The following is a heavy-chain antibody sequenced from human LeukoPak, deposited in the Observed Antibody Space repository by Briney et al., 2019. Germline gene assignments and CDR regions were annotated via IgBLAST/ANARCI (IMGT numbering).Heavy chain of an antibody. J-gene: IGHJ1*01. V-gene: IGHV3-48*03. Sequence: RGSLRLSCAASGFTFSSYEVNWVRQAAGKGLEVISYLSSSGIFIYYADFVKGQFTISRDNAKTSLYLQMNTLRGEATAVYYCSQGMNYDSSAYWHQHWGQGTLVTVSS. CDR3: SQGMNYDSSAYWHQH. D-gene: IGHD3-22*01. CDR2: LSSSGIFI. CDR1: GFTFSSYE.